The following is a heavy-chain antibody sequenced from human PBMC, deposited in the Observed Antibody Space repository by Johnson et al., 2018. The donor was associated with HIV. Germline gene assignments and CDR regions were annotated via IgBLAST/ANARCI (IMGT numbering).Heavy chain of an antibody. CDR1: GFTVSSNY. Sequence: EVQLVESGGGLIQPGGSLRLSCAASGFTVSSNYMSWVRQAPGKGLEWVSAIGTAGDTYYPGSVKGRFTIPRENAKNSLYLQLNSLRAEDTAVYYCARGRSSTRPSDLGSGAFDIWGQGTMVTVSS. D-gene: IGHD2-2*01. CDR2: IGTAGDT. J-gene: IGHJ3*02. CDR3: ARGRSSTRPSDLGSGAFDI. V-gene: IGHV3-13*01.